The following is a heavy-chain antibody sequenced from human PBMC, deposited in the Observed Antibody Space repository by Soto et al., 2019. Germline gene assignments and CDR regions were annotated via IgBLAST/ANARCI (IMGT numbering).Heavy chain of an antibody. CDR3: AKERQLLETYFDY. Sequence: GGSLSLSCAASGFSFSSDPMRCVRQAPGGGLLGVSAISGNGGRTYYAASVKGRFTISGDTSKNTLSLQMTSLRAEDTAVYYCAKERQLLETYFDYWGQGTLVTVSS. J-gene: IGHJ4*02. CDR2: ISGNGGRT. CDR1: GFSFSSDP. V-gene: IGHV3-23*01. D-gene: IGHD2-2*01.